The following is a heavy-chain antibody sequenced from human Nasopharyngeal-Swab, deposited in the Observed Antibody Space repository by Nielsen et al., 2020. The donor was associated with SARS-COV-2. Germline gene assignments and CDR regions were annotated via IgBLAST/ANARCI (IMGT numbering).Heavy chain of an antibody. J-gene: IGHJ4*02. CDR2: IYPGDSDT. CDR3: ARLRYGYSYGYVLDY. CDR1: GYSFSNYW. Sequence: KVSCKDSGYSFSNYWIVWVRQMPGQGLEWVGIIYPGDSDTRYSPSFQGQVTISADKSISTAYLQWSSLKASDTAMYYCARLRYGYSYGYVLDYWGQGTLVTVSS. V-gene: IGHV5-51*01. D-gene: IGHD5-18*01.